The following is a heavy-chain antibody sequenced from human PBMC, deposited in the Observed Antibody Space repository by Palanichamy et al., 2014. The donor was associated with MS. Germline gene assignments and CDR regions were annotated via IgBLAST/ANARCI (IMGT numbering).Heavy chain of an antibody. CDR1: GGSISSSSYY. Sequence: LQESGPGLVKASETLSLTCTVSGGSISSSSYYWGWIRQPPGKGLEWIGGIYYSGTTSYNPSLWSRVTISVDTSKNQFSLKLSSVTAADTAVFYCANIFYDTSGYYHAGFDYWGQGTLVTVSS. CDR2: IYYSGTT. V-gene: IGHV4-39*01. J-gene: IGHJ4*02. D-gene: IGHD3-22*01. CDR3: ANIFYDTSGYYHAGFDY.